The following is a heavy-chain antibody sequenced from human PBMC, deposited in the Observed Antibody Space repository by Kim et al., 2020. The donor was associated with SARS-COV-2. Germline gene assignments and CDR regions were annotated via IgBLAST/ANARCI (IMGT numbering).Heavy chain of an antibody. CDR2: IYYSGLT. CDR3: ARSSGITIFVVVRAFGNM. Sequence: SETLSLTCTVSVGSISSYYWSWILQPPGKGLEWIGYIYYSGLTNYNPSLKSRVTISGDTSKHQFSLKLSYVTAADTAVYYWARSSGITIFVVVRAFGNM. D-gene: IGHD3-3*01. V-gene: IGHV4-59*01. CDR1: VGSISSYY. J-gene: IGHJ6*03.